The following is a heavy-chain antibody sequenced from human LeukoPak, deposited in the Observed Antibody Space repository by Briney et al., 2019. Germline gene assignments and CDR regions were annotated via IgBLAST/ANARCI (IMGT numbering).Heavy chain of an antibody. Sequence: SETLSLTCAVYGGSFSGYYWSWIRQPPGKGLEWIGEINHSGSTNYNPSLKSRVTISVDTSKNQFSLKLSSVTAADTAVYYCARTGVQWLRLSYYYYGMDVWGKGATVTVSS. CDR2: INHSGST. D-gene: IGHD5-12*01. J-gene: IGHJ6*04. CDR1: GGSFSGYY. CDR3: ARTGVQWLRLSYYYYGMDV. V-gene: IGHV4-34*01.